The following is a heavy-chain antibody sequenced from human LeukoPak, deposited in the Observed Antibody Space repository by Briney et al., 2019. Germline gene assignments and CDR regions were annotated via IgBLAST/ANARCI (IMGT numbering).Heavy chain of an antibody. D-gene: IGHD3-3*01. V-gene: IGHV1-18*01. CDR3: ARAVVYDFWSGCDFDY. CDR2: ISAYNGNT. CDR1: GYTFTSYG. Sequence: GASVKVSCKASGYTFTSYGISWVRQAPGQGLEWMGWISAYNGNTNYAQKLQGRVTMTTDTSTSTAYMELRSLRSDDTAVYYCARAVVYDFWSGCDFDYWGQGALVTVSS. J-gene: IGHJ4*02.